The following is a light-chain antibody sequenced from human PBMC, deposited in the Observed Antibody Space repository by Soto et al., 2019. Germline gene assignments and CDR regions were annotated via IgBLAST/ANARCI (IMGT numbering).Light chain of an antibody. J-gene: IGLJ1*01. V-gene: IGLV2-14*01. CDR1: SSDVGAYNY. Sequence: QSALTQPASVSGSPGQSITISCTGTSSDVGAYNYVSWYQQHPGKAPKLMIFEVRNRPSGVSNRFSGSKSGNTASLTISGLQAEDEADYYCSSYTTSGTPYVFGTGTKLTVL. CDR3: SSYTTSGTPYV. CDR2: EVR.